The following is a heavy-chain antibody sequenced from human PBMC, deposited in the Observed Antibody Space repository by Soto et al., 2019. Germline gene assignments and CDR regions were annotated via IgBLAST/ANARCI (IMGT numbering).Heavy chain of an antibody. CDR1: GVSIGSGGYY. J-gene: IGHJ3*02. V-gene: IGHV4-31*11. Sequence: SETLSLTCAVSGVSIGSGGYYWSWIRQHPGKGLEWIGYIYYSGSTYYNPSLKSRVTISVDTSKNQFSLKLSSVTAADTAVYYCARRYGSAFDIWGHGTMVTVS. CDR2: IYYSGST. CDR3: ARRYGSAFDI. D-gene: IGHD4-17*01.